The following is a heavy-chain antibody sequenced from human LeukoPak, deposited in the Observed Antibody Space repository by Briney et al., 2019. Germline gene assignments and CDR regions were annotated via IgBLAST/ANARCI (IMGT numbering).Heavy chain of an antibody. CDR1: GFTLSSYA. CDR2: ISGSGGST. CDR3: AKVRTVTPFDPKARGDY. D-gene: IGHD4-17*01. J-gene: IGHJ4*02. Sequence: PGGSLRLSCAASGFTLSSYAMSWVSQAQGKGLEWVSAISGSGGSTYYADSVKGRFTISRDNTKNTLYLQMNSLRAEDTAVYYCAKVRTVTPFDPKARGDYWGQGTLVTVSS. V-gene: IGHV3-23*01.